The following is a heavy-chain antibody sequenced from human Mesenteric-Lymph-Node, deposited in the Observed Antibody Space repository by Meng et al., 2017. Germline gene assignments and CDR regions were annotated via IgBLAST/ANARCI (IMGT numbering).Heavy chain of an antibody. CDR1: GFTFSSYW. CDR2: INNDGSST. Sequence: GESLKISCAASGFTFSSYWMHWVRQAPGKGLVWVSRINNDGSSTRYADSVKGRFTISRDNAKNTLYLQMNSLRADDTAVYYCSRDSSNDYWGQGTLVTVSS. D-gene: IGHD2-2*01. CDR3: SRDSSNDY. V-gene: IGHV3-74*01. J-gene: IGHJ4*02.